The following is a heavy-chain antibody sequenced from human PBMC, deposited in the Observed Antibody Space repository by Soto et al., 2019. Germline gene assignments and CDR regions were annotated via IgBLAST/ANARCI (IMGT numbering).Heavy chain of an antibody. CDR2: ISASGDNT. V-gene: IGHV3-23*01. Sequence: EVQLLESGGGLVQPGGSLRLSCAGTGFTFSNYHMSWVRQAPGKGLYWVSGISASGDNTYYGDSVKGRLTISRDNSKNPLSLQMNSIRPEDTAVYYCAKRDSGYYGARDWGQGTLVTVSS. CDR1: GFTFSNYH. CDR3: AKRDSGYYGARD. J-gene: IGHJ4*02. D-gene: IGHD4-17*01.